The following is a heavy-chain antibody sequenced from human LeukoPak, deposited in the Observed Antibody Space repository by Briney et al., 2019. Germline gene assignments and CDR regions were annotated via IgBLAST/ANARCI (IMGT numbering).Heavy chain of an antibody. D-gene: IGHD1-26*01. CDR1: GFTFSSSS. V-gene: IGHV3-48*02. J-gene: IGHJ4*02. Sequence: QPGGSLRLSCAASGFTFSSSSMNWVRQAPGKGLEWLSHIYATSTIIYYADSVRGRFTISRDNGENSLYLQMNNLRDEDTAVYYCARGVSGSYSPFDYWGQGTLVTVSS. CDR2: IYATSTII. CDR3: ARGVSGSYSPFDY.